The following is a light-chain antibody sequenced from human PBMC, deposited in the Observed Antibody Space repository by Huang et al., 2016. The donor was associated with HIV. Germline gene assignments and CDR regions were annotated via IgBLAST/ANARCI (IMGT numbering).Light chain of an antibody. J-gene: IGKJ2*01. CDR1: QRISKY. CDR2: GAS. Sequence: DIQMTQSPSSLSASVGDRVTITCRASQRISKYLNWYQQKPGRAPNLLIYGASNLQSGVPSRFSGSGSGTDFTLTISGLQPRDFATYYCQHSFRSPYTFGQGTKVDMK. CDR3: QHSFRSPYT. V-gene: IGKV1-39*01.